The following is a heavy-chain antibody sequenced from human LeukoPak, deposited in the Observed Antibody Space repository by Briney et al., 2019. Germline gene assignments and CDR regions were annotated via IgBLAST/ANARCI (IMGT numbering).Heavy chain of an antibody. CDR2: INHSGNT. D-gene: IGHD2-2*02. CDR3: ARGPAAIYMNV. CDR1: GGSFSGYY. V-gene: IGHV4-34*01. J-gene: IGHJ6*03. Sequence: PSETLSLTCAVYGGSFSGYYWTWIRQSPGKGLEWIGEINHSGNTNSNPSLKSRVSISVDPSKKQFSLNLSSVSAADTAVYYCARGPAAIYMNVWGKGTTVTISS.